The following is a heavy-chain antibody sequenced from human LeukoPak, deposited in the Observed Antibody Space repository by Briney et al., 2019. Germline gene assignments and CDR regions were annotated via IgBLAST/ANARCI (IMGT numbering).Heavy chain of an antibody. Sequence: GGSLRLSCAASGFTFSSYAMHWVRQAPGKGLEYVSAISSNGGSTYYANSVKGRFTISRDNSKNTLYLQMGSLRAEDMAVYYCARGQYQLPPDYWGQGTLVTVSS. J-gene: IGHJ4*02. CDR1: GFTFSSYA. CDR3: ARGQYQLPPDY. V-gene: IGHV3-64*01. CDR2: ISSNGGST. D-gene: IGHD2-2*01.